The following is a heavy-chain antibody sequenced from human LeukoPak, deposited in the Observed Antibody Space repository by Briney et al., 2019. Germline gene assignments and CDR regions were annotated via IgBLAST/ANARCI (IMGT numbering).Heavy chain of an antibody. V-gene: IGHV4-61*01. J-gene: IGHJ4*02. D-gene: IGHD2-21*01. Sequence: SETLSLTCGVSGDSVASSVSYWSGWFRQRPGKGVEWIGYVNSRGNTRYNSSLGSGVTISMDAARDQFSRKLSSVTAADTAVYFGTRGGVLLIVFWGRGTLVTVFS. CDR2: VNSRGNT. CDR1: GDSVASSVSYW. CDR3: TRGGVLLIVF.